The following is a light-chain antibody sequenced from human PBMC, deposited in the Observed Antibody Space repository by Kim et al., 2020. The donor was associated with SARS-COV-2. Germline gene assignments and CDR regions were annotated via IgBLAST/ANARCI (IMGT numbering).Light chain of an antibody. CDR2: DNN. CDR3: GTWDSSLTAVV. CDR1: NSNIGNNY. Sequence: GQKVTISFSGSNSNIGNNYVSWYQQLPGTAPKLLFYDNNKRPSGIPDRFSGSKSGTSATLGITGLQTGDEADYYCGTWDSSLTAVVFGGGTQLTVL. J-gene: IGLJ2*01. V-gene: IGLV1-51*01.